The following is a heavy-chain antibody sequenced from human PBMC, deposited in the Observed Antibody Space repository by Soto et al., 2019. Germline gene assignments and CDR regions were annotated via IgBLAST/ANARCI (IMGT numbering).Heavy chain of an antibody. CDR3: ARRPNWGMDGLGV. D-gene: IGHD7-27*01. Sequence: QITLKESGPTLVKPTQTLTLTCTFSGFSLSTNGGGVVWIRQPPGKALEWLALIYGNEDKPYSPSLKSRLTITKDTSKNQVVLTMTNMDPVDTGTYYCARRPNWGMDGLGVWGQGTTVTVSS. V-gene: IGHV2-5*01. J-gene: IGHJ6*02. CDR2: IYGNEDK. CDR1: GFSLSTNGGG.